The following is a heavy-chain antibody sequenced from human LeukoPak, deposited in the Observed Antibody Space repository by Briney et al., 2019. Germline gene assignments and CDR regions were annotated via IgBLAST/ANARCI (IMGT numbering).Heavy chain of an antibody. Sequence: WETLSHLRTVSGGSISRVSNSWGSIRQPPGKGLDGVGSIYQSGRTYSNPPLKSRVTISVDASKSQTSLKLTSVTVADTDVYYCGSVDRGWFGVGEYWGQGTLVTVSS. CDR3: GSVDRGWFGVGEY. J-gene: IGHJ4*02. CDR2: IYQSGRT. V-gene: IGHV4-39*01. CDR1: GGSISRVSNS. D-gene: IGHD3-10*01.